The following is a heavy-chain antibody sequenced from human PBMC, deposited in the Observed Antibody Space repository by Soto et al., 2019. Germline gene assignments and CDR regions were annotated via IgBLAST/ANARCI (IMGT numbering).Heavy chain of an antibody. D-gene: IGHD3-16*02. J-gene: IGHJ4*02. CDR2: IRYDGRT. CDR1: GGSVSRGGYY. Sequence: QVQLQESGPGLVKPSQTLSLTCTVSGGSVSRGGYYWSWIRHYPGKGLEWIGYIRYDGRTYYDLSLKSRITMSVDTSKHEFALNLSSVTAADTAVYHCARNSHLGDLSLGYWGQGILVSVSS. CDR3: ARNSHLGDLSLGY. V-gene: IGHV4-31*03.